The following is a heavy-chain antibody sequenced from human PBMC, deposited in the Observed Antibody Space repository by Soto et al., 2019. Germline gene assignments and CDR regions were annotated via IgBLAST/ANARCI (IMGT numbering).Heavy chain of an antibody. V-gene: IGHV3-21*01. J-gene: IGHJ4*02. D-gene: IGHD3-10*01. Sequence: EVLLVESGGGLVKPGGSLRLSCAASGFSFSSYSMNWVRQAPGKGLEWVSSISSSSTYIYYADSVKGRFTISRDDAKNSLYLQMNSLRAEDTAVYYCARRDYYGSGSYGFDFWGQGTLLTVSS. CDR2: ISSSSTYI. CDR1: GFSFSSYS. CDR3: ARRDYYGSGSYGFDF.